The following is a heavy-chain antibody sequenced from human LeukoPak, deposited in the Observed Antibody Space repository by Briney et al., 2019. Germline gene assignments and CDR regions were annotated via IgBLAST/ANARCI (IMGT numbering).Heavy chain of an antibody. J-gene: IGHJ3*01. Sequence: KPSETLSLTCTVSGGSISGTSYYWGWFRRPPGKGLELIGSISYSGSTYYNPSLKSRVTVFVDTSKNQFSLNLNSMTAADTSVYHCARFCTNWVSSGGTHTDFLDLWGQGTMVTVSP. CDR1: GGSISGTSYY. V-gene: IGHV4-39*01. CDR3: ARFCTNWVSSGGTHTDFLDL. D-gene: IGHD3-3*01. CDR2: ISYSGST.